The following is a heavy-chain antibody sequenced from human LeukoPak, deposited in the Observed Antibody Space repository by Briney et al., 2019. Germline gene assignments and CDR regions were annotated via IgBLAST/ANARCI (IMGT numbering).Heavy chain of an antibody. Sequence: SVKVSCKASGGTFSSYAISWVRQAPGQGLEWMGGIIPIFGTANYAQKFQGRVTITADKSTSTAYMELSSLRSEDTAVYYCAREWNYNYYMDVWGKGTTVTVSS. V-gene: IGHV1-69*06. CDR1: GGTFSSYA. J-gene: IGHJ6*03. CDR2: IIPIFGTA. CDR3: AREWNYNYYMDV.